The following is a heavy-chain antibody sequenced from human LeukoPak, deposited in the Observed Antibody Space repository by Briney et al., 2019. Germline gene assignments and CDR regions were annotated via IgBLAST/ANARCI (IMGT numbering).Heavy chain of an antibody. J-gene: IGHJ4*02. CDR3: ARGLRVSYYFDY. D-gene: IGHD5-12*01. Sequence: SETLSLTCAVYGGSFSGYYWSWIRQPPGKGLEWIGEINHSGSTNYNPSLKSRVTISVDTSKNQFSLKLSSVTAADTAVYYCARGLRVSYYFDYWGQGTLVTVPS. V-gene: IGHV4-34*01. CDR1: GGSFSGYY. CDR2: INHSGST.